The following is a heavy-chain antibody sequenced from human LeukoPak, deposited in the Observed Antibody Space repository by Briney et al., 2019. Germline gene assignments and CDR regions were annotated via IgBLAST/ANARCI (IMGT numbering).Heavy chain of an antibody. V-gene: IGHV3-23*01. Sequence: GGSLRISCATSGFTFTAYPMAWVRQAPGKGLEWGSSISGSGGRSDYAESVRGRFTISSDSSSNTLYLQMDSLRGDDTAVYYCAKVNNHGYNDYWGQGTLVTVSS. D-gene: IGHD5-18*01. CDR3: AKVNNHGYNDY. CDR2: ISGSGGRS. CDR1: GFTFTAYP. J-gene: IGHJ4*02.